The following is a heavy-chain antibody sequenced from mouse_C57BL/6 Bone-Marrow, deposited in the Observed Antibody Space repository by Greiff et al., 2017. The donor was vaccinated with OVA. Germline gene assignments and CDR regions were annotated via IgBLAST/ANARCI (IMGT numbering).Heavy chain of an antibody. CDR2: IYPGAGDT. CDR3: ARPPYYYGSRHWDFGG. CDR1: GYAFSSSW. V-gene: IGHV1-82*01. J-gene: IGHJ1*03. D-gene: IGHD1-1*01. Sequence: VQLQQSGPELVKPGASVKISCKASGYAFSSSWMHWVKQRPGQGLEWIGRIYPGAGDTNYNGKFKGKATLTADKSSSTSYMQLSSLTSEDSAVYFCARPPYYYGSRHWDFGGWGTGTTVT.